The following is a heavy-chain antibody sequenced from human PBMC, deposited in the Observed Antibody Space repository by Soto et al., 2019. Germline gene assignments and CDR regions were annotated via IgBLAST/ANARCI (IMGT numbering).Heavy chain of an antibody. Sequence: QVQLVQSGAEVKKPGASVKVSCKASGYTFTSYAMHWVRQAPGQRLEWMGWINAGNGNTKYSQKFQGRVTITRDTSASTAYMELSSLRSEATAVYYCARDLGVGAASDYWGQGTLVTASS. CDR2: INAGNGNT. J-gene: IGHJ4*02. V-gene: IGHV1-3*01. CDR1: GYTFTSYA. D-gene: IGHD1-26*01. CDR3: ARDLGVGAASDY.